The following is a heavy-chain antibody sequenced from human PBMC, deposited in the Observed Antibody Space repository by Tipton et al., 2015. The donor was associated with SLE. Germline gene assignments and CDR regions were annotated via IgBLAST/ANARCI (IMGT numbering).Heavy chain of an antibody. J-gene: IGHJ4*02. CDR3: ARARGRYCSGGSCLYYFDY. D-gene: IGHD2-15*01. Sequence: SLRLSCAASGFTFSSYWMSWVRQAPGKGLEWVANIKQDGSEKYYVDSVKGRFTISRDNAKNSLYLQMNSLRAEDTAVYYCARARGRYCSGGSCLYYFDYWGQGTLVTVSS. V-gene: IGHV3-7*01. CDR2: IKQDGSEK. CDR1: GFTFSSYW.